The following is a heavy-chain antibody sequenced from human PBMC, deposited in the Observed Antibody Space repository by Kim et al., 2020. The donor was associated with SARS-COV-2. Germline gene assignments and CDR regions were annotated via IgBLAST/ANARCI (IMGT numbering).Heavy chain of an antibody. D-gene: IGHD5-18*01. V-gene: IGHV4-59*01. Sequence: SETLSLTCTVSGGSISSYYWSWIRQPPGKGLEWIGYIYYSGSTNYNPSLKSRVTISVDTSKNQFSLKLSSVTAADTAVYYCARERAGRGYSYGFSALGTNWFDPWGQGTLVTVSS. J-gene: IGHJ5*02. CDR2: IYYSGST. CDR1: GGSISSYY. CDR3: ARERAGRGYSYGFSALGTNWFDP.